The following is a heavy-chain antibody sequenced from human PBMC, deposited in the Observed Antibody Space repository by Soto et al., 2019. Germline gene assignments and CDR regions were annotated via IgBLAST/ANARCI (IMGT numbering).Heavy chain of an antibody. CDR3: ASVPYDSSGYYYWNYFDY. CDR1: GGTFSSYA. V-gene: IGHV1-69*13. Sequence: SVKVSCKASGGTFSSYAISWVRQAPGQGLEWMGGIIPIFGTANYAQKFQGRVTITADESTSTAYMELSSLRSEDTAVYYCASVPYDSSGYYYWNYFDYWGQGTPVTVSS. CDR2: IIPIFGTA. J-gene: IGHJ4*02. D-gene: IGHD3-22*01.